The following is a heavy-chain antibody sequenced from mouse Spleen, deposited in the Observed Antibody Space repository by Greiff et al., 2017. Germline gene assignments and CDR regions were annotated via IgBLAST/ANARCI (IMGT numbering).Heavy chain of an antibody. CDR3: ARQGTTVVAPCAMDY. CDR1: GFTFSSYA. Sequence: EVQGVESGGGLVKPGGSLKLSCAASGFTFSSYAMSWVRQTPEKRLEWVATISSGGSYTYYPDSVKGQFTISRDNAKNTLYLQMSSLRSEDTAMYYCARQGTTVVAPCAMDYWGQGTSVTVSS. V-gene: IGHV5-9-3*01. CDR2: ISSGGSYT. D-gene: IGHD1-1*01. J-gene: IGHJ4*01.